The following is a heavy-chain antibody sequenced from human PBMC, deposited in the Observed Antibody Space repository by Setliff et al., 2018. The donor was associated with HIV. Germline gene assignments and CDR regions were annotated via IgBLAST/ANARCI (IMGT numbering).Heavy chain of an antibody. CDR2: IKWNGGTL. V-gene: IGHV3-NL1*01. D-gene: IGHD3-22*01. J-gene: IGHJ4*02. Sequence: PGGSLRLSCEASGLNFNDYAMHWVRQAPGKGLEWVSGIKWNGGTLIYADSVKGRFTISRDDSKNTLYMQMNHLRVEDAAVYYCAGDASPDSESGGYSAGGYWGPGTLVTVSS. CDR1: GLNFNDYA. CDR3: AGDASPDSESGGYSAGGY.